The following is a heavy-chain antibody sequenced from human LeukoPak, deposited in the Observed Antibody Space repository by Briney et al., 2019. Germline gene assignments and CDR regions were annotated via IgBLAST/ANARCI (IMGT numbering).Heavy chain of an antibody. CDR2: IYYSGST. CDR3: ARRYSSSWWAYFDY. J-gene: IGHJ4*02. CDR1: GGSISSSSYY. D-gene: IGHD6-13*01. V-gene: IGHV4-39*01. Sequence: SETLSLTCTVSGGSISSSSYYWGWIRQPPGKGLEWIGSIYYSGSTYYNPSLKSRVTISVGTSKNQFSLRLSSVTAADTAVYYCARRYSSSWWAYFDYWGQGTLVTVSS.